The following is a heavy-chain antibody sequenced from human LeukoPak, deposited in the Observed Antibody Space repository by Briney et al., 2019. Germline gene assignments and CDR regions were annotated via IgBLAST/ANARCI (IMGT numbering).Heavy chain of an antibody. D-gene: IGHD2-2*01. J-gene: IGHJ6*04. Sequence: ASVTVSCKVSGYTLTELSMHWVRQAPGKGLEWMGGFDPEDGETIYAQKFQGRVTMTEDTSTDTAYMELSSLRSEDTAVYYCATPRTGGYCSSTSCYYYYGMDVWGKGTTVTVSS. CDR3: ATPRTGGYCSSTSCYYYYGMDV. CDR2: FDPEDGET. CDR1: GYTLTELS. V-gene: IGHV1-24*01.